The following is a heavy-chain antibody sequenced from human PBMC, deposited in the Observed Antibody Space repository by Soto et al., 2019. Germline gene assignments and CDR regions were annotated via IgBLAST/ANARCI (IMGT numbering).Heavy chain of an antibody. CDR1: GGSISSYY. J-gene: IGHJ4*02. CDR2: IYYSGST. V-gene: IGHV4-59*08. CDR3: ARTYGSGSYSTFDF. Sequence: ETLSLTCTVSGGSISSYYWSWIRQPPGKGLEWIGYIYYSGSTNYNPSLKSRVTISVDTSKNQFSLKLSSVTAADTAVCYCARTYGSGSYSTFDFWGQGTLVTVSS. D-gene: IGHD3-10*01.